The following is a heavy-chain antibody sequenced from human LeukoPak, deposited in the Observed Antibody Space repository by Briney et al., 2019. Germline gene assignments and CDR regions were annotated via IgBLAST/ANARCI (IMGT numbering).Heavy chain of an antibody. D-gene: IGHD2-2*01. CDR3: ARERGGYCSSTSCSYFDY. J-gene: IGHJ4*02. V-gene: IGHV3-30*16. CDR1: GFTFSSYT. Sequence: GRSLRLSCAASGFTFSSYTMHWVREAPRKGQEWVAVISYDGSNKYYADSVKGRFTISRDNSKNTLYLRMNSLRAEDTAVYYCARERGGYCSSTSCSYFDYWGQGTLVTVSS. CDR2: ISYDGSNK.